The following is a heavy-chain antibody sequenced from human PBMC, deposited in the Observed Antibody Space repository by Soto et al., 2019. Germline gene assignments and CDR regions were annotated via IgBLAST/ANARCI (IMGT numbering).Heavy chain of an antibody. J-gene: IGHJ4*02. CDR1: GFTFSSYA. Sequence: PGGSLRLSCAASGFTFSSYAMSWVRQAPGKGLEWVSAISGSGGSTYYADSVKGRFTISRDNSKNTLYLQMNSLRAEDTAVYYCAKAKYRGSGWYLFDYWGQGTLVTVSS. CDR3: AKAKYRGSGWYLFDY. D-gene: IGHD6-19*01. CDR2: ISGSGGST. V-gene: IGHV3-23*01.